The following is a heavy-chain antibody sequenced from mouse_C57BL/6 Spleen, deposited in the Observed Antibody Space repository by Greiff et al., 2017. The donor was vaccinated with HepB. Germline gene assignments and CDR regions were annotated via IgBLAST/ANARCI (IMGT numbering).Heavy chain of an antibody. Sequence: DVHLVESGGGLVKPGGSLKLSCAASGFTFSSYAMSWVRQTPEKRLEWVATISDGGSYTYYPDNVKGRFTISRDNAKNNLYLQMSHLKSEDTAMYYCARDRGREGYYAMDYWGQGTSVTVSS. V-gene: IGHV5-4*01. CDR3: ARDRGREGYYAMDY. CDR2: ISDGGSYT. CDR1: GFTFSSYA. J-gene: IGHJ4*01. D-gene: IGHD3-1*01.